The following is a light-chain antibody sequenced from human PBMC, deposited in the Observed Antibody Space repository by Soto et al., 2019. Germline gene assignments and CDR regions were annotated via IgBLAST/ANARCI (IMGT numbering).Light chain of an antibody. CDR3: CSHAGTYTLV. CDR2: EGT. CDR1: STDVGNSKF. J-gene: IGLJ3*02. V-gene: IGLV2-23*01. Sequence: QSALTQPASVSGSPGQSLTISCTGSSTDVGNSKFVSWYQLHPGQAPKLMIYEGTNRPSGTSNRFSGSYSGNTASLTISGLQTEDEADYYCCSHAGTYTLVFGGGTKLTVL.